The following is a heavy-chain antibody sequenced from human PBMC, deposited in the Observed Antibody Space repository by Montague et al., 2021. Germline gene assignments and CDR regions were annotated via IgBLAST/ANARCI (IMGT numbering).Heavy chain of an antibody. D-gene: IGHD1-26*01. J-gene: IGHJ4*02. Sequence: KVSCKGSGYSFTNYWIGWVRQMPGKGLEWMGIAYPGDSDTRYSPSFQGQVTLSADKSISTAYLQWSSLKASDTAMYYCARLSGSGTNHFDYWGQGTLVTVSS. CDR1: GYSFTNYW. CDR2: AYPGDSDT. V-gene: IGHV5-51*01. CDR3: ARLSGSGTNHFDY.